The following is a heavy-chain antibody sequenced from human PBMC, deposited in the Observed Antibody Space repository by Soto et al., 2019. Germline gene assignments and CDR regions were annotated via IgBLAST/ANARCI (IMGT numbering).Heavy chain of an antibody. CDR3: ARATPYCGGDCYSTGFDY. V-gene: IGHV3-48*02. Sequence: GGSLRLSCAASGFTFSSYSMNWVRQAPGKGLEWVSYISSSSSTIYYADSVKGRFTISRDNAKNSLYLQMNSLRDEDTAVYYCARATPYCGGDCYSTGFDYWGQGTLVTVSS. J-gene: IGHJ4*02. D-gene: IGHD2-21*02. CDR1: GFTFSSYS. CDR2: ISSSSSTI.